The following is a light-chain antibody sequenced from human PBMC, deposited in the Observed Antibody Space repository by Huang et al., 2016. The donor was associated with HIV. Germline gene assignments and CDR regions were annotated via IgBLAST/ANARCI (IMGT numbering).Light chain of an antibody. CDR3: QQYNDWPPIT. CDR2: DAS. Sequence: ELVMTPSPYTLSVFPGERVTLSCRASESVSSSLAWYQQKSGQAPRLLIYDASTRATGIPARFSGSGSGTEFTLTINSLLAEDFAVYYCQQYNDWPPITFGQGTRLDMK. V-gene: IGKV3-15*01. J-gene: IGKJ5*01. CDR1: ESVSSS.